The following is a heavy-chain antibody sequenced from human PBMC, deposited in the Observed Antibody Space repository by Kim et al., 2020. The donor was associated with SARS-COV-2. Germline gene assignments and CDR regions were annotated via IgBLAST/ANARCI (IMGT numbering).Heavy chain of an antibody. CDR2: INPSGGTT. J-gene: IGHJ4*02. CDR1: GYTFSSNY. Sequence: ASVKVSCKASGYTFSSNYMHWVRQAPGQGLEWMGIINPSGGTTTYTQKFRGRLTMTGDTSTTTVYMELSSLRSEDTAVYYCATRASGNYLGYWGQGTLVTVSS. V-gene: IGHV1-46*01. D-gene: IGHD1-26*01. CDR3: ATRASGNYLGY.